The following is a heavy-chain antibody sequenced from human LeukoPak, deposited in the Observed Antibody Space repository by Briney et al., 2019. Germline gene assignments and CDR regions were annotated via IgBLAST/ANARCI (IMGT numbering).Heavy chain of an antibody. Sequence: ASVKVSCKASGYTFTSYGISWVRQAPGQGLEWMGWISAYNGNTNYAQKFQGRVTMTRDTSISTAYMELSRLRSDDTAVYYCARGDSSSWSYYMDVWGKGTTVTVSS. CDR3: ARGDSSSWSYYMDV. J-gene: IGHJ6*03. D-gene: IGHD6-13*01. V-gene: IGHV1-18*01. CDR1: GYTFTSYG. CDR2: ISAYNGNT.